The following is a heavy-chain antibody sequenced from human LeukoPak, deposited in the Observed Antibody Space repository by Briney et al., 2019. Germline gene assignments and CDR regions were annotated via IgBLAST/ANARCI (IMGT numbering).Heavy chain of an antibody. Sequence: GRSLRLSCAASGFTFSSYGMHWVRQAPGKGLEWGAVIWYDGSNKYYADSVKGRFTISRDNSKNTLYLQMNSLRAEDTAVYYCARGSRSSGWYKGFDYWGQGTLVTVSS. J-gene: IGHJ4*02. D-gene: IGHD6-19*01. CDR3: ARGSRSSGWYKGFDY. CDR2: IWYDGSNK. CDR1: GFTFSSYG. V-gene: IGHV3-33*01.